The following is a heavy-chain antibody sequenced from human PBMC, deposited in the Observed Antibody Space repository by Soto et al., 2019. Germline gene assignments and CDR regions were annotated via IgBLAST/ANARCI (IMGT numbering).Heavy chain of an antibody. CDR1: GFTFSSYS. J-gene: IGHJ6*03. CDR2: ISSSSSYI. CDR3: ALMTTVTPYYYYYMDV. D-gene: IGHD4-4*01. Sequence: EVQLVESGGGLVKPGGSLRLSCAASGFTFSSYSMNWVRQAPGKGLEWVSSISSSSSYIYYADSVKGRFTISRDNAKNSLYLQMNSLRAEDTAGDYCALMTTVTPYYYYYMDVWGKGTPVTVSS. V-gene: IGHV3-21*01.